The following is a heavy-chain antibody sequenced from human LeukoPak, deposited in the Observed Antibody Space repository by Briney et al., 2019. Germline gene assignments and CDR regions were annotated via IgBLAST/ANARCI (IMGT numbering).Heavy chain of an antibody. CDR1: GFTFDDYA. CDR3: AKDIGRSGYFRGDGLDV. CDR2: ISWKGGSI. D-gene: IGHD3-3*01. Sequence: GGSLRLSCAASGFTFDDYAMHWVRRAPGKGLEWVSAISWKGGSIDYADSVKGRFTISRDNAKNSLYLQMNSLRAEDTALYYCAKDIGRSGYFRGDGLDVWGQGTTVTVSS. V-gene: IGHV3-9*01. J-gene: IGHJ6*02.